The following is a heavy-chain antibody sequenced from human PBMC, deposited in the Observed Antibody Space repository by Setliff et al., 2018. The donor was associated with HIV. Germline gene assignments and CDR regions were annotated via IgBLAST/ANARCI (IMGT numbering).Heavy chain of an antibody. CDR2: MNPDGSNT. V-gene: IGHV5-51*01. J-gene: IGHJ4*02. CDR3: AKEFEDLSGAY. Sequence: PGESLKISCKGSGYSFITYWIGWVRQRPGKGLEWMGIMNPDGSNTRYSPSFQGQVTISVDESISTAYLQMNSLRAEDTATYYCAKEFEDLSGAYWGQGTLVTVSS. CDR1: GYSFITYW. D-gene: IGHD3-10*01.